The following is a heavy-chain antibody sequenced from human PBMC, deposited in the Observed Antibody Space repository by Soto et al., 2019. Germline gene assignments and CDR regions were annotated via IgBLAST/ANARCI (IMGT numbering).Heavy chain of an antibody. J-gene: IGHJ6*02. Sequence: SVKVSCKPPGCTFSGYAMRWVRQAHGQGLEWMGGIIPIFGTANYAQKFQGRVTITADESTSTAYMELSSLRSEDTAVYYCARAGRTLGYYGMDVWGQGTTVTVSS. CDR2: IIPIFGTA. CDR1: GCTFSGYA. CDR3: ARAGRTLGYYGMDV. D-gene: IGHD3-16*01. V-gene: IGHV1-69*13.